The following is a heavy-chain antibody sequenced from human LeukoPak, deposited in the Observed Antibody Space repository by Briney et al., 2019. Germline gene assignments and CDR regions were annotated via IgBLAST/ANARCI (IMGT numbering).Heavy chain of an antibody. CDR3: VRGMDV. CDR2: IKQDGSDK. V-gene: IGHV3-7*01. J-gene: IGHJ6*03. CDR1: GFTFNTYW. Sequence: GGSLRLSCAASGFTFNTYWMTWVRQAPGKGLEWVANIKQDGSDKRYVGSVKGRFTISRDSAKNSLYLQVNSLRAEDTAVYYCVRGMDVWGKGTTVTVSS.